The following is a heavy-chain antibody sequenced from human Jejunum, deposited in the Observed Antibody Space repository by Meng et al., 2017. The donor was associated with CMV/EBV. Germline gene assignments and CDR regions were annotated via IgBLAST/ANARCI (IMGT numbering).Heavy chain of an antibody. CDR3: ASDITGNSYAYDS. D-gene: IGHD3-16*01. CDR2: IIPIIGRP. CDR1: GGTLSGYV. Sequence: SGGTLSGYVSSWVRQAPGQGLEWMGRIIPIIGRPHHAQRFQDRVSITADKATSTVYMELRTLTSEDTAVYFCASDITGNSYAYDSWGQGTLVTVSS. J-gene: IGHJ5*01. V-gene: IGHV1-69*04.